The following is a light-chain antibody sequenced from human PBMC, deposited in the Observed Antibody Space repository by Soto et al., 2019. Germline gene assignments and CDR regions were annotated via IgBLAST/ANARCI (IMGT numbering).Light chain of an antibody. CDR2: DVN. CDR3: ASYTRTTTLG. V-gene: IGLV2-14*01. J-gene: IGLJ2*01. CDR1: ISDIGGYNF. Sequence: QSALTQPASVSGSPGQSITISCTGTISDIGGYNFISWYQHHPGKAPKLVIYDVNNRPSGISYRFSGSKSGNTASLTISGLQAEDEADYYCASYTRTTTLGFGGGTKVTVL.